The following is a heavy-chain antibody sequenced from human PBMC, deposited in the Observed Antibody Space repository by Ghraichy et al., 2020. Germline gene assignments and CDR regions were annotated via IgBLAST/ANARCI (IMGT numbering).Heavy chain of an antibody. CDR1: GFTFSSYW. V-gene: IGHV3-74*01. D-gene: IGHD6-19*01. J-gene: IGHJ3*02. CDR3: ARNLVLSSGWYEEDAFDI. Sequence: GGSLRLSCAASGFTFSSYWMHWVRQAPGKGLVWVSRINSDGSSTSYADSVKGRFTISRDNAKNTLYLQMNSLRAEDTAVYYCARNLVLSSGWYEEDAFDIWGQGTMVTVSS. CDR2: INSDGSST.